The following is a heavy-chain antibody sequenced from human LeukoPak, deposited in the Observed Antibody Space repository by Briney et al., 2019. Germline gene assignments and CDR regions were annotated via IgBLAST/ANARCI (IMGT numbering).Heavy chain of an antibody. CDR1: GFTFSSYA. CDR3: AKVGYCSSTSCPGGAFDI. CDR2: ISGSGGST. Sequence: PGGSLRLSCAASGFTFSSYAISWVRQAPGKGLEWVSAISGSGGSTYYADSVKGRFTISRDNSKNTLYLQMNSLRAEDTAVYYCAKVGYCSSTSCPGGAFDIWGQGTMVTVSS. D-gene: IGHD2-2*01. V-gene: IGHV3-23*01. J-gene: IGHJ3*02.